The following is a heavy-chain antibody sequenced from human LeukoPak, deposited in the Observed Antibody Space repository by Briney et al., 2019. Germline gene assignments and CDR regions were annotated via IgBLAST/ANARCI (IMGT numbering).Heavy chain of an antibody. CDR2: ISAYNGNT. D-gene: IGHD6-6*01. J-gene: IGHJ4*02. CDR1: GYTFTSYG. Sequence: ASVKVSCKASGYTFTSYGISWVRQAPGQGLEWMGWISAYNGNTNYAQKLQGRVTMTTDTSTSTAYMELRSLRAEDTAVYYCGSSSPFDYWGQGTLVTVSS. CDR3: GSSSPFDY. V-gene: IGHV1-18*01.